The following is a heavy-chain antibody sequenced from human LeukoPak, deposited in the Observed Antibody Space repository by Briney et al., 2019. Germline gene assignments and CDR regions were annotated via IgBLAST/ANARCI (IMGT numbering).Heavy chain of an antibody. Sequence: PSETLSLTCAVYGGSFSGYYWNWIRQSPGKGLDWIGEINHSGSTNYNPSLKSRVTISVDTSKNQFSLKLNSVTAADTAVYYCARILRFLEWLSPFDYWGQGTLVTVSS. CDR3: ARILRFLEWLSPFDY. CDR1: GGSFSGYY. J-gene: IGHJ4*02. CDR2: INHSGST. D-gene: IGHD3-3*01. V-gene: IGHV4-34*01.